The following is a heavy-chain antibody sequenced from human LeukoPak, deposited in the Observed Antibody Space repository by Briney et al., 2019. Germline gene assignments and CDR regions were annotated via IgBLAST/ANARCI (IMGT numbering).Heavy chain of an antibody. V-gene: IGHV1-2*02. CDR1: GYTFTGYY. CDR2: INPNSGGT. D-gene: IGHD1-26*01. CDR3: ASLVGAGAAPGNFDY. Sequence: ASVKVSCMVSGYTFTGYYMHWVRQAPGQGLEWMGWINPNSGGTNYAQKFQGRVTMTRDTSISTAYMELSRLRSDDTAVYYCASLVGAGAAPGNFDYWGQGTLVTVSS. J-gene: IGHJ4*02.